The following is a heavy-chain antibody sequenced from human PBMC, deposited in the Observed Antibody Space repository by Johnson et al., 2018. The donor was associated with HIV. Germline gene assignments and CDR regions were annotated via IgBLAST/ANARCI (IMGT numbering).Heavy chain of an antibody. CDR1: GFTFDDYG. D-gene: IGHD4-17*01. Sequence: VQLVESGGGVVRPGGSLRLSCAASGFTFDDYGMNWVRQAPGKGLEWVSGINWNGGRTGHAAPVKGRFTISSDNARNSLYVQMNSLRAEDTAVYYCARVLGDYAYHIWGQGTMVTVSS. V-gene: IGHV3-20*04. CDR3: ARVLGDYAYHI. J-gene: IGHJ3*02. CDR2: INWNGGRT.